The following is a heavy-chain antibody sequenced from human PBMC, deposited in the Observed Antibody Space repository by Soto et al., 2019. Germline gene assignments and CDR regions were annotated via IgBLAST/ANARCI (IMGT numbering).Heavy chain of an antibody. V-gene: IGHV3-74*01. CDR3: AKDLHWGQSGY. D-gene: IGHD3-16*01. CDR2: INVEGSTT. J-gene: IGHJ4*02. Sequence: EVQLVQSGGGLVQPGGSPRLGCSASGFSFTSYWMHWVRQAPGKGLEWIARINVEGSTTGYADSVKGRFTISRDNAENMLYLQMDSLRVEDTAVYFCAKDLHWGQSGYWGQGTLVTVSS. CDR1: GFSFTSYW.